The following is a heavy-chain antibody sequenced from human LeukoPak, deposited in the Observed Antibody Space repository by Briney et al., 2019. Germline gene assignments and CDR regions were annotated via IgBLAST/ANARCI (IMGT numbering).Heavy chain of an antibody. CDR1: GGSISSSSYY. V-gene: IGHV4-39*01. J-gene: IGHJ4*02. CDR2: ICYSGST. Sequence: SETLSLTCTVSGGSISSSSYYWGWIRQPPGKGLEWIGSICYSGSTYYNPSLKSRVTISVDTSKNQFSLKLSSVTAADTAVYYCARLNRRDGYNWYYWGQGTLVTVSS. D-gene: IGHD5-24*01. CDR3: ARLNRRDGYNWYY.